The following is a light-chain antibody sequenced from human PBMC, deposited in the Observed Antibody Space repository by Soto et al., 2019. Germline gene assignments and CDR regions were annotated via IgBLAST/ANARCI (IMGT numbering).Light chain of an antibody. CDR1: QSVSSY. J-gene: IGKJ4*01. V-gene: IGKV3-11*01. CDR2: DAS. CDR3: QQRSNCLT. Sequence: EIVLTQSPATLSLSPGERATLSCRASQSVSSYLAWYQQKPGQAPRLLLYDASSRATGIPARFSGSGSGTDFTLTISSLEPEDFAVYYCQQRSNCLTFGGGTKVEIK.